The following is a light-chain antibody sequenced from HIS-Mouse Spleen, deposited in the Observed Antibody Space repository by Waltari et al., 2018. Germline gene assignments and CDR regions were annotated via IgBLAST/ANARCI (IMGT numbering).Light chain of an antibody. V-gene: IGLV2-14*03. CDR3: SSYTSSSTLV. CDR2: DVS. J-gene: IGLJ2*01. Sequence: QAALTQPAPVSGSPGQSITISCTATSRDVGGYTYVSWYQQHPGKAPKLMIYDVSNRPSGVSNRFSGSKSGNTASLTISGLQAEDEADYYCSSYTSSSTLVFGGGTKLTVL. CDR1: SRDVGGYTY.